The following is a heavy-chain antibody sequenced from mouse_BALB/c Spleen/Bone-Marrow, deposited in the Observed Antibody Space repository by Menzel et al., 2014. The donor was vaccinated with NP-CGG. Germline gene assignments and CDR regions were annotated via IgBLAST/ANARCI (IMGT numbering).Heavy chain of an antibody. V-gene: IGHV2-9*02. J-gene: IGHJ3*01. D-gene: IGHD1-2*01. CDR1: GFSLTNYC. CDR2: IWAGGST. CDR3: ARDGATATLAY. Sequence: VMLVESGPGLVAPSQSLSITCTVSGFSLTNYCVHWVRQPPGEGLEWLGAIWAGGSTNYKSALMSRLSISKDNSKSQVFLKMNSLQTDDTAMYYCARDGATATLAYWGQGTLVTVSA.